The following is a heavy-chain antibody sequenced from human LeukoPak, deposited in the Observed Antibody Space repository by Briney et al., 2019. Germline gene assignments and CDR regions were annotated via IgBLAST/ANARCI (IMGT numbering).Heavy chain of an antibody. V-gene: IGHV4-59*01. J-gene: IGHJ4*02. CDR1: GGSISSYY. Sequence: SETLSLTCTVSGGSISSYYWSWIRQPPGKGLEWIGYIYYSGSTNYNPSLKSQVTISVDTSKNQFSLRLSSVTAADTAVYYCAGLVGRYSSGLYYYYFDYWGQGTLVTVSS. CDR2: IYYSGST. CDR3: AGLVGRYSSGLYYYYFDY. D-gene: IGHD3-22*01.